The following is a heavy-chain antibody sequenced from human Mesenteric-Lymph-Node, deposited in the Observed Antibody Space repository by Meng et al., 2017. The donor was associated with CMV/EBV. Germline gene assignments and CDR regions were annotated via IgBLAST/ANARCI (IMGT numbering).Heavy chain of an antibody. Sequence: ASVKVSCKASGYSFTDYYIHWARQAPGQGLERMGWMNPNTGTKNYAQKFQGRVTMTRDTSINTAYIELTNLSADDTAVYYCAREGDGYTWDSWGQGTLVTVS. CDR2: MNPNTGTK. CDR3: AREGDGYTWDS. V-gene: IGHV1-2*02. CDR1: GYSFTDYY. D-gene: IGHD5-24*01. J-gene: IGHJ4*02.